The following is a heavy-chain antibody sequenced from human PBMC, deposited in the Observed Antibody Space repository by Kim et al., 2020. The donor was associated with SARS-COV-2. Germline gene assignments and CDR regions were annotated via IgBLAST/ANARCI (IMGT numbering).Heavy chain of an antibody. CDR3: ARDFDYYDSSGYYFKTGFDP. CDR2: IYYSGST. J-gene: IGHJ5*02. D-gene: IGHD3-22*01. Sequence: SETLSPTCTVSGGSISSYYWSWIRQPPGKGLEWIGYIYYSGSTNYNPSLKSRVTISVDTSKNQFSLKLSSVTAADTAVYYCARDFDYYDSSGYYFKTGFDPWGQGTLVTVSS. CDR1: GGSISSYY. V-gene: IGHV4-59*13.